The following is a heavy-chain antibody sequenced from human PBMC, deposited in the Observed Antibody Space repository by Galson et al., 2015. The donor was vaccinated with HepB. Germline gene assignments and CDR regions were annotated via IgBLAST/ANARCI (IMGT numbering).Heavy chain of an antibody. V-gene: IGHV3-21*01. Sequence: SLRLSCAASGFTFSSYSMNWVRQAPGKGLEWVSSISSSSSYIYYADSVKGRFTISRGNAKNSLYLQMNSLRAEDTAVYYCARALEYQLLCGFDYWGQGTLVTVSS. CDR2: ISSSSSYI. D-gene: IGHD2-2*01. J-gene: IGHJ4*02. CDR3: ARALEYQLLCGFDY. CDR1: GFTFSSYS.